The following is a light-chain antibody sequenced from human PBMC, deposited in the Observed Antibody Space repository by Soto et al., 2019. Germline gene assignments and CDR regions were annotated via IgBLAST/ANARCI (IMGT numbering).Light chain of an antibody. V-gene: IGLV2-14*01. CDR1: SSDVGAYHY. CDR3: SSYTSRITVI. Sequence: QSALTQPASVSGSPGESITISCTGTSSDVGAYHYVSWYQQHPGKAPKLMIYEVSNRPSGVSNRFSGSKSGNTDFLTISGPQGEDEADYYCSSYTSRITVICGGGTKVTVL. CDR2: EVS. J-gene: IGLJ2*01.